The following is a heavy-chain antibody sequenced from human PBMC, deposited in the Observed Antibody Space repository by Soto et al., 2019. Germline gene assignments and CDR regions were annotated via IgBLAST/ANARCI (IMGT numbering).Heavy chain of an antibody. Sequence: QLQLQESGPGLVKPSETLSLTCTVSGGSISSSSYYWGWIRQPPGKGLEWIGSIYYSGSTYYNPSLKSRVTISVDTSKNQFSLKLSSVTAADTAVYYCARLVGYSSGWYPKIVWGQGTTVTVSS. CDR3: ARLVGYSSGWYPKIV. CDR2: IYYSGST. D-gene: IGHD6-19*01. J-gene: IGHJ6*02. V-gene: IGHV4-39*01. CDR1: GGSISSSSYY.